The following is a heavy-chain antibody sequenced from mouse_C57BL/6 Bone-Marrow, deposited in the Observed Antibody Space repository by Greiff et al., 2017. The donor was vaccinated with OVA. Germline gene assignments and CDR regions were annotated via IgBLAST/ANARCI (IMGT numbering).Heavy chain of an antibody. CDR2: IYPGDGDT. CDR3: ARSEGYDPVDY. J-gene: IGHJ2*01. D-gene: IGHD2-2*01. Sequence: QVQLQQSGAELVKPGASVKISCKASGYAFSSYWMNWVKQRPGKGLEWIGQIYPGDGDTNYNGKFKGKATLTADKSSSTAYMQRSSLTSEDSAVYFCARSEGYDPVDYWGQGTTLTVSS. V-gene: IGHV1-80*01. CDR1: GYAFSSYW.